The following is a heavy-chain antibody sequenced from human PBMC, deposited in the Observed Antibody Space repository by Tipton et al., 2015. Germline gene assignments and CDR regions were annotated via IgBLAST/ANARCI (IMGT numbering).Heavy chain of an antibody. CDR3: ARHKDSGTYPLDY. CDR1: SDSISKYY. Sequence: LRLSCSVSSDSISKYYWSWIRQPPGKELEWIGYIQYSGSTNYNPSLKSRVSMSVDTSKNQISLKLTSATAADTAIYYCARHKDSGTYPLDYWGQGTLVTVSS. J-gene: IGHJ4*02. CDR2: IQYSGST. D-gene: IGHD3-10*01. V-gene: IGHV4-59*01.